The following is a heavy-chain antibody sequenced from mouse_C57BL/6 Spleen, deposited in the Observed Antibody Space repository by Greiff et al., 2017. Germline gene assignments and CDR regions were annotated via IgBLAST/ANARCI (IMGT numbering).Heavy chain of an antibody. V-gene: IGHV1-64*01. CDR1: GYTFTSYW. CDR3: ARDYGSPYYFDY. CDR2: IHPNSGST. Sequence: VQLQQPGAELVKPGASVKLSCKASGYTFTSYWMHWVKQRPGQGLEWIGMIHPNSGSTNYNEKFKSKATLTVDKSSSTAYMQLSSLTSEDSAVYYCARDYGSPYYFDYWGQGTTLTGSS. J-gene: IGHJ2*01. D-gene: IGHD1-1*01.